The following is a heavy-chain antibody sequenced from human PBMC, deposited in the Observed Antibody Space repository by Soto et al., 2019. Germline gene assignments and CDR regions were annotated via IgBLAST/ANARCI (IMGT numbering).Heavy chain of an antibody. D-gene: IGHD6-6*01. J-gene: IGHJ6*02. CDR3: ARHRSARLRRPYGMDV. CDR2: IYYSGST. V-gene: IGHV4-39*01. CDR1: GGSISSSSYY. Sequence: PSETLSLTCTVSGGSISSSSYYWGWIRQPPGKGLEWIGSIYYSGSTYYNPSLKSRVTISVDTSKNQFSLKLSSVTAADTAVYYCARHRSARLRRPYGMDVWGQGTTVTVSS.